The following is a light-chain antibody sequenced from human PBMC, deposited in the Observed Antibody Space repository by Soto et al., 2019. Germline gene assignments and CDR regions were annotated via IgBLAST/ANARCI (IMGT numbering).Light chain of an antibody. V-gene: IGKV1-33*01. CDR3: QQYDNLPIT. Sequence: DMQMTQSPSSLSASFGDSVTIXXQASQDISNYLNWYQQRPGKAPKLXIYDASNLETGVPSRFSGSGSGTDFTFTISSLQPEDIATYYCQQYDNLPITFGQGTRLDIK. CDR2: DAS. CDR1: QDISNY. J-gene: IGKJ5*01.